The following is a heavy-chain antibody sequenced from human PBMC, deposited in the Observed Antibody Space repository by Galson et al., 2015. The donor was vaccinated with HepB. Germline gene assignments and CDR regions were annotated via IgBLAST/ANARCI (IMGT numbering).Heavy chain of an antibody. CDR2: INPSGGAT. J-gene: IGHJ5*02. CDR3: ARGSLLLRWIDN. V-gene: IGHV1-46*01. CDR1: GYLFTTYY. Sequence: SVKVSCKASGYLFTTYYVHWVRLAPGQGLEWMGIINPSGGATTYAQKFQDRVTLTHDTSATAVYMELRSLTSDDTAMYYCARGSLLLRWIDNWGQGTLVTVAS.